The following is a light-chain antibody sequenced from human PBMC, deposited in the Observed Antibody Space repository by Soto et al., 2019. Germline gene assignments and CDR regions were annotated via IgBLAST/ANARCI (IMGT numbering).Light chain of an antibody. CDR2: DAS. V-gene: IGKV3-15*01. CDR1: QSVSSN. CDR3: QQYNDGLT. Sequence: EIVMTQSPATLSVSRGERATLSCRASQSVSSNLAWYHQKPGQAPRLIIYDASTRATGIPARLSGSGSGTEFTLTISSLQSADFAVYYCQQYNDGLTFGGGTKVEIK. J-gene: IGKJ4*01.